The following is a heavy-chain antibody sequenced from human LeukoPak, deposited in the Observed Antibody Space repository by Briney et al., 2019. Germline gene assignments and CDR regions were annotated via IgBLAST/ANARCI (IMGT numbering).Heavy chain of an antibody. CDR2: INSDGSST. J-gene: IGHJ4*02. CDR3: VRDEYGGSYYAY. V-gene: IGHV3-74*01. D-gene: IGHD1-26*01. CDR1: GFTFSSYW. Sequence: GGSLRLSCAASGFTFSSYWMHWVRQAPGKGLVWVSRINSDGSSTSYADSVKGRFTISRDNAKNTLYLQMNSLRAEDTAVYYCVRDEYGGSYYAYWGQGTLVTVSS.